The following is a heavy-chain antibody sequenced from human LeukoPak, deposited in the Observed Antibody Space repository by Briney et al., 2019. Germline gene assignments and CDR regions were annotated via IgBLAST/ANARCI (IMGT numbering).Heavy chain of an antibody. V-gene: IGHV4-34*01. J-gene: IGHJ4*02. Sequence: SETLSLTCAVYGGSFSGYYWSWIRQPPGKGLEWIGEINHSGSTNYNPSLKSRVTISVDTSKNQFSLRLSSVTAADTAIYFCARSETIWYYFDHWGQGRLVTVSS. CDR3: ARSETIWYYFDH. CDR1: GGSFSGYY. D-gene: IGHD1-7*01. CDR2: INHSGST.